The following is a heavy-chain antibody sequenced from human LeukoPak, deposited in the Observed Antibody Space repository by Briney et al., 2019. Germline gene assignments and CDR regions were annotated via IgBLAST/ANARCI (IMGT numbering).Heavy chain of an antibody. J-gene: IGHJ3*02. Sequence: PGGTLRPSCAASGFTFSSYGMNWVRQAPGKGLEWVSAISRSGGSTHYADSVKGRFTISRDNSKNTLYLQMNSLRAEDTAVYYCAKDPSGKYYDSSGYHDAIDIWGQGTMVTVSS. CDR2: ISRSGGST. D-gene: IGHD3-22*01. CDR3: AKDPSGKYYDSSGYHDAIDI. CDR1: GFTFSSYG. V-gene: IGHV3-23*01.